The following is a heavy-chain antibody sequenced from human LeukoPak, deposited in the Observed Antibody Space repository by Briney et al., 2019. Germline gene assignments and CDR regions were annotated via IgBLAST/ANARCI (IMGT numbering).Heavy chain of an antibody. CDR1: GYTFSDYD. D-gene: IGHD2-2*01. Sequence: ASVRVSCKSSGYTFSDYDINWVRQVAGQGLEWMGWMNPDSGNTGYAQKFQGRVIMTRDTSINTAYMELTSLRSEDTAVYYCARSVVPAVYGAPYYYYMDVWGKGTTVTVSS. CDR2: MNPDSGNT. V-gene: IGHV1-8*02. CDR3: ARSVVPAVYGAPYYYYMDV. J-gene: IGHJ6*03.